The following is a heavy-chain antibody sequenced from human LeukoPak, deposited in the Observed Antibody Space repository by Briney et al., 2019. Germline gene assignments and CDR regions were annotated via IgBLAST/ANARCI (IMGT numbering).Heavy chain of an antibody. CDR3: ARASVNSGAY. D-gene: IGHD3-10*01. Sequence: ASVKVSCKASGYSFTGSYLYWVRQAPGQGLEWMGWINPHSGVTSSAQKFEGRVTMTRDTSISTAFMELTSLTPDDTAVYYCARASVNSGAYWGLGTLVTVSS. V-gene: IGHV1-2*02. J-gene: IGHJ4*01. CDR2: INPHSGVT. CDR1: GYSFTGSY.